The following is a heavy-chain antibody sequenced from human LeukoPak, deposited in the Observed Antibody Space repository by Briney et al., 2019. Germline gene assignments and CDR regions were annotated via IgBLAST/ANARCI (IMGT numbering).Heavy chain of an antibody. Sequence: SETLSLTCTVSGGSISSYYWSWIRQPPGKGLEWIGYIYYSGSTNYNPFLKSRVTISVDTSKNQFSLKLSSVTAADTAVYYCARAHTSSYYFDYWGQGTLVTVSS. CDR3: ARAHTSSYYFDY. V-gene: IGHV4-59*01. D-gene: IGHD2-2*01. J-gene: IGHJ4*02. CDR1: GGSISSYY. CDR2: IYYSGST.